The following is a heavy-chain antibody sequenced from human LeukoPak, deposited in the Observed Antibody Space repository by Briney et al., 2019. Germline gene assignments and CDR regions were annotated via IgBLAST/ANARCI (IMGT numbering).Heavy chain of an antibody. D-gene: IGHD3-22*01. CDR1: GFTFSNYA. Sequence: GGSLRLSCAASGFTFSNYAMSWVRQAPGKGLGWVSTVHRSGDDTYYADSVRGRFTISRDISKSTLYLHMNSLRAEDTAVYYCAKDCPHYYASSALDSWGQGTLVTVSS. J-gene: IGHJ4*02. V-gene: IGHV3-23*01. CDR3: AKDCPHYYASSALDS. CDR2: VHRSGDDT.